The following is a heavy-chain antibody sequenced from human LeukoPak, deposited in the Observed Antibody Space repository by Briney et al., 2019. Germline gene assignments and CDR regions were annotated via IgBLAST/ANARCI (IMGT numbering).Heavy chain of an antibody. D-gene: IGHD6-13*01. CDR3: ARDWRSSSWYGVRDYYYGMDV. J-gene: IGHJ6*02. V-gene: IGHV3-23*01. Sequence: GGSLRLSCTASGFTFSSYTMTWVRQAPGKGLKWVSTITTGDGNTYYADSVKGRFTISRDNSKNTLYLQMNSLRAEDTAVYYCARDWRSSSWYGVRDYYYGMDVWGQGTTVTVSS. CDR2: ITTGDGNT. CDR1: GFTFSSYT.